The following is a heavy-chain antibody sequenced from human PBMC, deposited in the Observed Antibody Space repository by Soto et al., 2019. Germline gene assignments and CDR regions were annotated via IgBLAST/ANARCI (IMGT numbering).Heavy chain of an antibody. D-gene: IGHD6-19*01. Sequence: EVQLLESGGGLVQPGGSLRLSCAASGFTFSSYAMSWVRQAPGKGLEWVSAISGSGGSTYYADSVKGRFTISRDKCKNALYLQMNRLRAEDTAVYDGANRAEVAGYYDCCGMDVWGQGTTVTVSS. CDR2: ISGSGGST. J-gene: IGHJ6*02. CDR3: ANRAEVAGYYDCCGMDV. CDR1: GFTFSSYA. V-gene: IGHV3-23*01.